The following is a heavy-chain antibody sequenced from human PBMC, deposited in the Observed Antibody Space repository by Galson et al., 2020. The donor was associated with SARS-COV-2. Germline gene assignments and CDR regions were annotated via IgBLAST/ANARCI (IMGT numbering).Heavy chain of an antibody. J-gene: IGHJ6*03. Sequence: SCAASGFSFSSYAMTWVRQAPGKGLEWVSLSNSVGTSYYADSVEGRFTISRDNSKNTLFLQMNSLRAEDSAMYYCAKTGDYYGSGTYYSYFYYMDVWGKGTTVTVSS. CDR3: AKTGDYYGSGTYYSYFYYMDV. V-gene: IGHV3-23*01. CDR2: SNSVGTS. CDR1: GFSFSSYA. D-gene: IGHD3-10*01.